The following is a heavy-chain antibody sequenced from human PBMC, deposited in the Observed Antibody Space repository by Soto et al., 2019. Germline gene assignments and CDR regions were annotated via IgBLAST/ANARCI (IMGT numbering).Heavy chain of an antibody. J-gene: IGHJ6*02. Sequence: QVQLVESGGGLVKPGGSLRLSCAASGFTFSDYYMSWIRQAPGKGLEWVSYISSSGSTIYYADSVKGRFTISRDNAKNSLYLQMNSLRAEDTAVYYCAARLTSYCSSTSCYKSYYYGMDVWGQGTTVTVSS. CDR2: ISSSGSTI. CDR1: GFTFSDYY. V-gene: IGHV3-11*04. D-gene: IGHD2-2*02. CDR3: AARLTSYCSSTSCYKSYYYGMDV.